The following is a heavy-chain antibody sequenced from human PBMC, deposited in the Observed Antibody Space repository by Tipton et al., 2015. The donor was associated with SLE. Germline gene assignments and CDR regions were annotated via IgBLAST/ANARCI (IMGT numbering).Heavy chain of an antibody. J-gene: IGHJ6*02. CDR2: IYYSGST. V-gene: IGHV4-59*11. D-gene: IGHD3-10*01. CDR3: ARVRPRKNYYGMDV. Sequence: LRLSCTVSGDSISSHNWSWIRQPPGKGLEWIGYIYYSGSTNYNPSLKSRVTISVDTSKNQFSLKLSSVTAADTAVYYCARVRPRKNYYGMDVWGQGTTVTVSS. CDR1: GDSISSHN.